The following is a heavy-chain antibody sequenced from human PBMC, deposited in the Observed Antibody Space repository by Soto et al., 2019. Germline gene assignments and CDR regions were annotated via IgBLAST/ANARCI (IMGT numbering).Heavy chain of an antibody. CDR2: ISYSGST. CDR1: RGSISSDSYY. V-gene: IGHV4-39*02. J-gene: IGHJ4*02. CDR3: ARDAGGGLAHFDY. Sequence: SETLYLTCTVSRGSISSDSYYWCLIRLSPKKGLKWIASISYSGSTYYNLTLKSRVTISVDTSKSQYSLKLSSVTAADTAVYYCARDAGGGLAHFDYWDQGTLVTVS. D-gene: IGHD5-12*01.